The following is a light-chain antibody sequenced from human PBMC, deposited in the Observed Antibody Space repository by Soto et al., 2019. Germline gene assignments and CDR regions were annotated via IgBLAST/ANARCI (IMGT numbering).Light chain of an antibody. CDR2: AGS. J-gene: IGKJ4*01. V-gene: IGKV1-39*01. CDR1: QSISHY. Sequence: DIQMTQSPSSLSASLGDRVTITCRASQSISHYLNWYQHKPGKAPNLLVYAGSRLQSGVPSRFSVSGSGTDFTLTISSLHPDDFATYYCQQSYPPPLTFGGGTKVEIK. CDR3: QQSYPPPLT.